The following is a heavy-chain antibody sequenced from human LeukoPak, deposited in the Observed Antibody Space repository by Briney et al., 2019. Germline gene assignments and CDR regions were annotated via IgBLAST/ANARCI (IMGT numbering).Heavy chain of an antibody. CDR3: ARGAPGYCSSTSCDSRESPLDY. CDR2: INHSGST. J-gene: IGHJ4*02. D-gene: IGHD2-2*01. V-gene: IGHV4-34*01. CDR1: GGSFSGYY. Sequence: PSETLSLTCAVYGGSFSGYYWSWIRQPPGKGLEWIGEINHSGSTNYNPSLKSRVTISVDTSKNQFSLKLSSVTAADTAVYYCARGAPGYCSSTSCDSRESPLDYWGQGTLVTVSS.